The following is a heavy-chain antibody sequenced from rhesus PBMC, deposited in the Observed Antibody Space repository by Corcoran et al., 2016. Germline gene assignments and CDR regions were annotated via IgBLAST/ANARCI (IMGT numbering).Heavy chain of an antibody. CDR1: GYSISRVYG. CDR2: IGGSSGST. D-gene: IGHD2-27*01. CDR3: VRDRIYGRFDV. J-gene: IGHJ5-1*01. Sequence: QVQLQESGPGLVKPSETLSLTCAVSGYSISRVYGWGCIRQPPGKGLWWIGYIGGSSGSTNYNPSLKSRVTISKDTSKNQFSLKLSSVTAADTAVYYCVRDRIYGRFDVWGAGVLVTVSS. V-gene: IGHV4-127*01.